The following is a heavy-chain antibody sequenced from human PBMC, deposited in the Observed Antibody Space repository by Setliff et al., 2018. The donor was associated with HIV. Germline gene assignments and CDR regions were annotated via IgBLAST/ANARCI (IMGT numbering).Heavy chain of an antibody. CDR3: ARARGSGPWEIIFYDVFDI. CDR2: INHSGST. D-gene: IGHD1-26*01. J-gene: IGHJ3*02. V-gene: IGHV4-34*01. Sequence: SETLSLTCAVYGGSFNDYYWTWIRQPPGKGLEWIGEINHSGSTNYNPYLKSRVTISLDTSKNQFSLKLSSVTAADTAVYYCARARGSGPWEIIFYDVFDIWGQGTMVTVSS. CDR1: GGSFNDYY.